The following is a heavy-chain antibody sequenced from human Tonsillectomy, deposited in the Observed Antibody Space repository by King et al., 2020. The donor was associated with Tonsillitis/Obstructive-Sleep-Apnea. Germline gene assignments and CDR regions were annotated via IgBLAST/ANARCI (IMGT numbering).Heavy chain of an antibody. CDR3: AKDRSSSWSLDY. CDR2: ISYDGSNK. D-gene: IGHD6-13*01. CDR1: GFTFSSNG. Sequence: VQLVESGRGVVQPGRSLRLSCAASGFTFSSNGMHWVRQAPGKGLEWVAVISYDGSNKYYADSVKGRFTISRDNSKNTLYLQMNSLRTEDTAVYYCAKDRSSSWSLDYWGQGTLVTVSS. J-gene: IGHJ4*02. V-gene: IGHV3-30*18.